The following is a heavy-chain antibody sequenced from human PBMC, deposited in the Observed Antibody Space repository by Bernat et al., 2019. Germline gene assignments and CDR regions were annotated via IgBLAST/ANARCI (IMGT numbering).Heavy chain of an antibody. J-gene: IGHJ5*02. V-gene: IGHV3-33*01. CDR3: ARDRRYYYGSGSYYNWFDP. CDR1: GFTFSSYG. CDR2: IWYDGSNK. D-gene: IGHD3-10*01. Sequence: QVQLVESGGGVVQPGRSLRLSCAASGFTFSSYGMHWVRQAPGKGLEWVAVIWYDGSNKYYADSVKGRFTISRDNSKNTLYLQMNSLRAEDTAVYYFARDRRYYYGSGSYYNWFDPWGQGTLVTVSS.